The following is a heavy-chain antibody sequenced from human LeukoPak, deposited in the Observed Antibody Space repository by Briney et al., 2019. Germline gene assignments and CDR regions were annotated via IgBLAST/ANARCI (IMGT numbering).Heavy chain of an antibody. CDR2: ISYDGSNK. Sequence: GRSLRLSCAASGFTFSSYGMHWVRQAPGKGLEWVAVISYDGSNKYYADSVKGRFTISRDNSKNTLYQQMNSLRAEDTAVYYCAKGALAASSGSREYYFDYWGQGTLVTVSS. J-gene: IGHJ4*02. CDR3: AKGALAASSGSREYYFDY. CDR1: GFTFSSYG. V-gene: IGHV3-30*18. D-gene: IGHD6-19*01.